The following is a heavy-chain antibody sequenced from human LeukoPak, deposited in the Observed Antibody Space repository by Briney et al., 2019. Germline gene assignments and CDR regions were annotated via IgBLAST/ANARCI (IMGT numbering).Heavy chain of an antibody. Sequence: GGSLRLSCAASGFTVSSNYMSWVRQAPGRGLEWVSVIYSGGSTYYADSVTGRFTISRDNSKNTLYLQMNSLRAEDTAVYYCARGYCSGGSCYFFDYWGQGTLVTVSS. V-gene: IGHV3-53*01. D-gene: IGHD2-15*01. CDR1: GFTVSSNY. CDR3: ARGYCSGGSCYFFDY. CDR2: IYSGGST. J-gene: IGHJ4*02.